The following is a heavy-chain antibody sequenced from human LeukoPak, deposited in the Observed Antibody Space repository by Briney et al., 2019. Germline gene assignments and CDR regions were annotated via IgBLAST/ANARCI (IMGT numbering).Heavy chain of an antibody. V-gene: IGHV4-31*03. D-gene: IGHD6-6*01. J-gene: IGHJ3*02. CDR2: IYYSGST. CDR3: AREEGSGYSSSSRVGAFDI. CDR1: GGSISSGGYY. Sequence: PSETLSLTCTVSGGSISSGGYYWSWIRQHPGKGLEWIGYIYYSGSTYYNPSLKSRVTISVDTSKNQFSLKLSSVTAAGTAVYYCAREEGSGYSSSSRVGAFDIWGQGTMVTVSS.